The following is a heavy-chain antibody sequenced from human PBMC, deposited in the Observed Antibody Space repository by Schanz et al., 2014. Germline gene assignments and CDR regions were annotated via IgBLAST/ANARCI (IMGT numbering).Heavy chain of an antibody. CDR3: VSQTGSPNY. CDR2: ISGRDGST. CDR1: GFTFSSYA. V-gene: IGHV3-23*04. D-gene: IGHD6-13*01. J-gene: IGHJ4*02. Sequence: EVQLVESGGGLVQPGGSLRLSCAASGFTFSSYAMSWVRQAPGKGLEWVSAISGRDGSTYYADSVRGRFTISRDNSKSTLYVEMNSLRVEDTAVYFCVSQTGSPNYWGQGTLVTVSS.